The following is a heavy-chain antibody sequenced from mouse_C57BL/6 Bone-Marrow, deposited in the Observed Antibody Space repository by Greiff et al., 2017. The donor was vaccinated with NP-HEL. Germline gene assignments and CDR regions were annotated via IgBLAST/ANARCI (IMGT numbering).Heavy chain of an antibody. Sequence: VKLVESGPGLVAPSQSLSITCTVSGFSLTSYAISWVRQPPGKGLEWLGVIWTGGGTNYNSALKSRLSISKDNSKSQVFLKMNSLQTDDTARYYCARNGNQFLYYAMDYWGQGTSVTVSS. CDR2: IWTGGGT. J-gene: IGHJ4*01. CDR3: ARNGNQFLYYAMDY. V-gene: IGHV2-9-1*01. D-gene: IGHD2-1*01. CDR1: GFSLTSYA.